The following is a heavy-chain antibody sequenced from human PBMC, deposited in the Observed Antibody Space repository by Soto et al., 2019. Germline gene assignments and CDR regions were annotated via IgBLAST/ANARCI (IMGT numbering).Heavy chain of an antibody. D-gene: IGHD3-22*01. CDR1: GFTFSSYA. V-gene: IGHV3-30-3*01. Sequence: QVQLVESGGGVVQPGRSLRLSCSASGFTFSSYAMHWVRQAPGKGLEWVAVISYDGSNKDYADSVKGRFTISRDNSKNTLYLQMNSLRAEDKAVYYCARETYYDSSASLSEGYFDYWGQGTLVTVSS. CDR3: ARETYYDSSASLSEGYFDY. CDR2: ISYDGSNK. J-gene: IGHJ4*02.